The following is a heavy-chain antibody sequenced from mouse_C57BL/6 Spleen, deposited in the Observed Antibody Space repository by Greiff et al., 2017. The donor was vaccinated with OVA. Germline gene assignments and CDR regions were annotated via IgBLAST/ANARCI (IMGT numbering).Heavy chain of an antibody. CDR2: IHPNSGST. Sequence: QVQLQQPGAELVKPGASVKLSCKASGYTFTSYWMHWVKQRPGQGLEWIGMIHPNSGSTNYNEKFKSKATLTVDKSSSTAYMQLSSLTSEDSAVYYCARAPSYYYGSSGYFDVWGTGTTVTVSS. CDR3: ARAPSYYYGSSGYFDV. V-gene: IGHV1-64*01. CDR1: GYTFTSYW. D-gene: IGHD1-1*01. J-gene: IGHJ1*03.